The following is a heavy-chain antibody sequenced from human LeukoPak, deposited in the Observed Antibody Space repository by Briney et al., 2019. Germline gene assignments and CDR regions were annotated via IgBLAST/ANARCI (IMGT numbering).Heavy chain of an antibody. Sequence: TGGSLRLSCAASGFTFSSYSMNWVRQAPGKGLEWVSSISSSSSYIYYADSVKGRFTFFRDNAKNSLYLQMNSLRAEDTAVYYCARPRLGYCSSTSCYGYFQHWGQGTLVTVSS. V-gene: IGHV3-21*01. J-gene: IGHJ1*01. D-gene: IGHD2-2*01. CDR2: ISSSSSYI. CDR3: ARPRLGYCSSTSCYGYFQH. CDR1: GFTFSSYS.